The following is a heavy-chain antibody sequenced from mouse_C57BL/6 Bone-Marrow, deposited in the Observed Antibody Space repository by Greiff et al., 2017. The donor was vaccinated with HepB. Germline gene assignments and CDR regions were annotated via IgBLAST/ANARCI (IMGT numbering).Heavy chain of an antibody. V-gene: IGHV1-26*01. Sequence: VQLQQSGPELVKPGASVKKSCKASGYTFTDYYMNWVKQSHGKSLEWIGDINPNNGGTSYNQKFKGKATLTVDKSSSTAYMELRSLTSEDSAVYYCARENYGSRYYFDYWGQGTTLTVSS. CDR2: INPNNGGT. J-gene: IGHJ2*01. CDR3: ARENYGSRYYFDY. CDR1: GYTFTDYY. D-gene: IGHD1-1*01.